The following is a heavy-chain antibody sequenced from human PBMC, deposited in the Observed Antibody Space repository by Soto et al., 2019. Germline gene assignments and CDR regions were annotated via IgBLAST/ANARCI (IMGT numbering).Heavy chain of an antibody. V-gene: IGHV3-66*01. J-gene: IGHJ4*02. Sequence: EVQLLESGGGLVQSGGSLRLSCAASGLTFSSYAMSWVRQAPGKGLEWVSVIYSGGSTYYADSVKGRFTISRDNSKNTLYLQMNSLRAEDTAVYYCARASIAAAGYYFDYWGQGTLVTVSS. CDR1: GLTFSSYA. CDR3: ARASIAAAGYYFDY. D-gene: IGHD6-13*01. CDR2: IYSGGST.